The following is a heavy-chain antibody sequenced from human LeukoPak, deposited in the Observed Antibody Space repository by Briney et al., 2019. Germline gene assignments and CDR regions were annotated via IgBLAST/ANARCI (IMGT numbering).Heavy chain of an antibody. V-gene: IGHV4-59*08. CDR3: ARLVGYSSSWLLTP. J-gene: IGHJ4*02. CDR2: IYYSGST. Sequence: PSETLSLTCTVSGGSITSYYWSWIRQPPGKGLEWIGYIYYSGSTSHNPSLKSRVTISVDTSKNQFSLKLSSVTAADTAVYYCARLVGYSSSWLLTPWGQGTLVTVSS. CDR1: GGSITSYY. D-gene: IGHD6-13*01.